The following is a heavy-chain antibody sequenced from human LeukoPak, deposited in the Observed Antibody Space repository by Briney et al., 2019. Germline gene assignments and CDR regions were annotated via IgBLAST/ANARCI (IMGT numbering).Heavy chain of an antibody. J-gene: IGHJ4*02. CDR2: IKGDGSDK. V-gene: IGHV3-7*04. CDR3: ARPFGSGTYYQFDL. Sequence: GGSLRLSCAASGFTFSRYSMNWVRQAPGKGLEWVANIKGDGSDKYYLDSLKGRFTVSRDNAKNSLYLQVNSLRADDTAVYYCARPFGSGTYYQFDLWGQGTLVTVSS. D-gene: IGHD3-10*01. CDR1: GFTFSRYS.